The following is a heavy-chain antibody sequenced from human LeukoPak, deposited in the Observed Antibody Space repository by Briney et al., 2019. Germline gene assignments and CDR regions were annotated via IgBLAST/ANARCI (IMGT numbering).Heavy chain of an antibody. CDR2: TYYKSKWYN. CDR1: GDSVSSSAA. CDR3: ARGNEVLQH. Sequence: SQTLSLTCAISGDSVSSSAAWNWFRQSPSRGLEWLGRTYYKSKWYNNYAVSVKSRITIKSDTSKNQFSLQLNSVTPEDTAVYYCARGNEVLQHWGQGTLVTVSS. J-gene: IGHJ1*01. V-gene: IGHV6-1*01.